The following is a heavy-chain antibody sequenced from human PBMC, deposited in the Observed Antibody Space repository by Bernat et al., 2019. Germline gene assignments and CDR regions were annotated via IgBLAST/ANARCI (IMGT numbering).Heavy chain of an antibody. CDR2: IKSRRDAETT. Sequence: EVQLVESGGGLVKSGGSLRLSCVGTGFTFSDAWMSWVRLAPGKGLECVGRIKSRRDAETTVYAAPVKGRFIISRDDSRNMVFLQMNGLESEDTAVYYCATDLPVMGSGEFDYWGRGTLVTVSS. CDR1: GFTFSDAW. J-gene: IGHJ4*02. D-gene: IGHD7-27*01. CDR3: ATDLPVMGSGEFDY. V-gene: IGHV3-15*01.